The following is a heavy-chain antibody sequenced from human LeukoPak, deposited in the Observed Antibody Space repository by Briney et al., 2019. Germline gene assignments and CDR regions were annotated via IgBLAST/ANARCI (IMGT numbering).Heavy chain of an antibody. V-gene: IGHV4-39*07. CDR3: ARTRDDSSGYYASDY. Sequence: SSETLSLTCTVSGGSISSSSYYWGWIRQPPGKGLEWIGSIYYSGSTYYNPSLKSRVTISVDTSKNQFSLKLSSVTAADTAVYYCARTRDDSSGYYASDYWGQGTLVTVSS. CDR1: GGSISSSSYY. D-gene: IGHD3-22*01. CDR2: IYYSGST. J-gene: IGHJ4*02.